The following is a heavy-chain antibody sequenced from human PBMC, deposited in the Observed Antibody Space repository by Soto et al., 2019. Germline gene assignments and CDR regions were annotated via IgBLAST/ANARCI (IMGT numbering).Heavy chain of an antibody. Sequence: GASVKVSCKASGYTFTSYGISWVRQAPGQGLEWMGWISAYNGNTNYAQKLQGRVTMTTDTSTSTAYMELRSLRSDDTAVYYCARDHGLLVVVVVAAGRGWFDPWGQGTLVTVSS. D-gene: IGHD2-15*01. CDR3: ARDHGLLVVVVVAAGRGWFDP. CDR1: GYTFTSYG. CDR2: ISAYNGNT. J-gene: IGHJ5*02. V-gene: IGHV1-18*01.